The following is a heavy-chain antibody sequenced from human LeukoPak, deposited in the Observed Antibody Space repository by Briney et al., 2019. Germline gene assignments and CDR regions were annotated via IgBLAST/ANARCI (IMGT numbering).Heavy chain of an antibody. CDR3: ARDLGPPAAWRYFDY. J-gene: IGHJ4*02. V-gene: IGHV3-11*01. CDR1: GFTFSDYY. Sequence: GGSLRLSCAASGFTFSDYYMSWIRQAPGKGLEWVSYISSSGSTIYYADSVKGRFTISRDNAKNSLYLQMNSLRAEDTAVYYCARDLGPPAAWRYFDYWGQGTLVTVSS. D-gene: IGHD6-13*01. CDR2: ISSSGSTI.